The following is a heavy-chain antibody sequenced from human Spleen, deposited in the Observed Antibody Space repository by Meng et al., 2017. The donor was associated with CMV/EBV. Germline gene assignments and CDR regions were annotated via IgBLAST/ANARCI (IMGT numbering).Heavy chain of an antibody. CDR3: AGDYYYKSDAFDI. J-gene: IGHJ3*02. Sequence: VSGASISSPNWWSWVRQPPGKGLEWIGEIYHSGSTNYSPSLRRRVTISLDKSKNHFSLKLTSVTAADTAVYYCAGDYYYKSDAFDIWGQGTMVTVSS. V-gene: IGHV4-4*02. D-gene: IGHD3-22*01. CDR2: IYHSGST. CDR1: GASISSPNW.